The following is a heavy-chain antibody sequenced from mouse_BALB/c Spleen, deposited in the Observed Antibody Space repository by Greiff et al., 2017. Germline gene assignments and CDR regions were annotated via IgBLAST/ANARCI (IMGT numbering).Heavy chain of an antibody. J-gene: IGHJ4*01. CDR1: GYTFTSYW. Sequence: QVQLQQSGAELAKPGASVKMSCKASGYTFTSYWMHWVKQRPGQGLEWIGYINPSTGYTEYNQKFKDKATLTADKSSSTAYMQLSSLTSEDSAVYYCARYITTAIDAMDYWGQGTSVTVSS. V-gene: IGHV1-7*01. D-gene: IGHD1-2*01. CDR3: ARYITTAIDAMDY. CDR2: INPSTGYT.